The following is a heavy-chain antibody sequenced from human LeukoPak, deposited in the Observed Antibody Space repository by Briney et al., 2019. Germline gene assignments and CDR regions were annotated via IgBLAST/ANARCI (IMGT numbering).Heavy chain of an antibody. Sequence: GGSLRLSCTASGFTFSNFWMGWVRQAPGKGLEWVANIKQDETEKFYLGSVKGRFTISRDNSKNTLYLQMNSLRAEDTAVYYCAKGYCSSTSCREIDYWGQGTLVTVSS. D-gene: IGHD2-2*01. J-gene: IGHJ4*02. CDR3: AKGYCSSTSCREIDY. CDR1: GFTFSNFW. V-gene: IGHV3-7*03. CDR2: IKQDETEK.